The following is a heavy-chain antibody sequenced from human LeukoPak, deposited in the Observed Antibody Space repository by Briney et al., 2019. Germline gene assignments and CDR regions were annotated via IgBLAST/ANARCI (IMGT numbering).Heavy chain of an antibody. CDR2: ISYDGSNK. CDR3: AKSSGWSKRDYFDY. Sequence: GGSLRLSCAASGFTFSSYAMHWVRQAPGKGLEWVAVISYDGSNKYYADSVKGRFTISRDNSKNTLYLQMNSLRAEDTAAYYCAKSSGWSKRDYFDYWGQGTLVTVSS. V-gene: IGHV3-30-3*02. CDR1: GFTFSSYA. D-gene: IGHD6-19*01. J-gene: IGHJ4*02.